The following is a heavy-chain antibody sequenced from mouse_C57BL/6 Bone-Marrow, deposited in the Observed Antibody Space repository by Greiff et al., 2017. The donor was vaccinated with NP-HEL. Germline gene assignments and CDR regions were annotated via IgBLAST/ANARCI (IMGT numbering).Heavy chain of an antibody. D-gene: IGHD2-4*01. Sequence: QVQLQQPGAELVMPGASVKLSCKASGYTFTSYWMHWVKQRPGQGLEWIGEIDPSDSYTNYNQKFKGKSTLTVDKSSSTAYMQLSSLTSEDSAVYYCARLRDDYDYYAMDYWGQGTSVTVSS. J-gene: IGHJ4*01. CDR1: GYTFTSYW. V-gene: IGHV1-69*01. CDR3: ARLRDDYDYYAMDY. CDR2: IDPSDSYT.